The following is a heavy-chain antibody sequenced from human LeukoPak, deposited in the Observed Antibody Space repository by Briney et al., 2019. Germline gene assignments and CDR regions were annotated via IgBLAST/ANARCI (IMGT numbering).Heavy chain of an antibody. CDR2: ISGSGGST. CDR1: GFTFSSYA. J-gene: IGHJ6*03. CDR3: ARTPGYYDILTGPYYYYYYMDV. D-gene: IGHD3-9*01. V-gene: IGHV3-23*01. Sequence: GGSLRLSCAASGFTFSSYAMSWVRQAPGKGLEWVSAISGSGGSTYYADSVKGRFTISRDNAKNSLYLQMNSLRAEDTAVYYCARTPGYYDILTGPYYYYYYMDVWGKGTTVTVSS.